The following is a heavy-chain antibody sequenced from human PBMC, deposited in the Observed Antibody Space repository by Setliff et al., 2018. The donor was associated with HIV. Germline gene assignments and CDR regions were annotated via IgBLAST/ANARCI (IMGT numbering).Heavy chain of an antibody. D-gene: IGHD3-3*01. V-gene: IGHV4-31*03. Sequence: SETLSLTCTVSGGSISSGDYYWTWIRQHPGKGLEWIGYIYYSGSTYYDPSLKSRVTISVDTSKNQFSLKLSSVTAADTAVYYCAREDFWSGDQDYYYMDVWGKGTTVTVSS. CDR1: GGSISSGDYY. J-gene: IGHJ6*03. CDR2: IYYSGST. CDR3: AREDFWSGDQDYYYMDV.